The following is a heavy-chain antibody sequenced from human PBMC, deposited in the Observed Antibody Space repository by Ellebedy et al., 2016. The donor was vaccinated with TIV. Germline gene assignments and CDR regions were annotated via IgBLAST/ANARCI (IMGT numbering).Heavy chain of an antibody. CDR1: GYTFTSYD. J-gene: IGHJ4*02. V-gene: IGHV1-8*01. Sequence: AASVKVSCKASGYTFTSYDINWARQATGQGLEWMGWMNPNSGNTGYAQKFQGRVTMTRNTSISTAYMELSSLRSEDTAVYYCARVRPRGSIWSGSVRYYFDYWGQGTLVTVSS. CDR2: MNPNSGNT. CDR3: ARVRPRGSIWSGSVRYYFDY. D-gene: IGHD3-3*01.